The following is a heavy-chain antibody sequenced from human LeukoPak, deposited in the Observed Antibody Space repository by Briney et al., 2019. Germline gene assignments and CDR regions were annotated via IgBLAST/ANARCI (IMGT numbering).Heavy chain of an antibody. CDR2: ISSSGDST. V-gene: IGHV3-23*01. Sequence: PGGSLRLSCVASGFTFSNWRMNWVRQAPGKGLEWVSVISSSGDSTYYADSVKGRFTISRDNSKNTLYLQMNGLRAEDTAIYYCAKDDGNNAKLLLDYWGQGTLVTVSS. D-gene: IGHD2/OR15-2a*01. CDR1: GFTFSNWR. CDR3: AKDDGNNAKLLLDY. J-gene: IGHJ4*02.